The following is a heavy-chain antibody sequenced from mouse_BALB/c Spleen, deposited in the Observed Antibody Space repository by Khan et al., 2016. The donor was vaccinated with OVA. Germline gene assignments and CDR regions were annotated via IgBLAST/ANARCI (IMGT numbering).Heavy chain of an antibody. D-gene: IGHD1-1*02. CDR3: TRSGYGAFAY. CDR2: INPSNGGT. CDR1: GYTFTSYY. V-gene: IGHV1S81*02. J-gene: IGHJ3*01. Sequence: VKLQESGAELVKPGASVRLSCKASGYTFTSYYLYWVKPRPGHGLEWIGDINPSNGGTNFNENFKTKATLTVDKSSSPAYMQLSSLTSEDSAVYYCTRSGYGAFAYWGQGTLVTVSA.